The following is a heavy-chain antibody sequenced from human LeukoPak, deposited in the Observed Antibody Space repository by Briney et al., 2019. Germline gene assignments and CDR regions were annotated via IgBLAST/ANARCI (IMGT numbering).Heavy chain of an antibody. J-gene: IGHJ3*02. Sequence: GESLKISCKGSGYSFTSHWIGWVRQMPGKGLEWMGIIYPGDSDTRYSPSFQGQVTILADKSISTAYLQWSSLKASDTAMYYCARQGATWIRASGSCSDAFDIWGQGTLVSVSS. CDR1: GYSFTSHW. CDR2: IYPGDSDT. D-gene: IGHD3-10*01. V-gene: IGHV5-51*01. CDR3: ARQGATWIRASGSCSDAFDI.